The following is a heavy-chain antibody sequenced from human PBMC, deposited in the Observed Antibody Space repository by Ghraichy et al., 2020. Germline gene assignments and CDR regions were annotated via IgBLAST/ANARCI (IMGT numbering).Heavy chain of an antibody. J-gene: IGHJ5*02. V-gene: IGHV4-59*01. Sequence: SETLSLTCTVSGGSISSYYWSWIRQPPGKGLEWIGYIYYSGSTNYNPSLKSRVTISVDTSKNQFSLKLSSVTAADTAVYYCARGEGSGNNWFDPWGQGTLVTVSS. CDR3: ARGEGSGNNWFDP. CDR2: IYYSGST. D-gene: IGHD3-10*01. CDR1: GGSISSYY.